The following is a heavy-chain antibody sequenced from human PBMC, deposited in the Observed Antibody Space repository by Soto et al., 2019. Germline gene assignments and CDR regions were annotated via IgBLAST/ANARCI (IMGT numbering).Heavy chain of an antibody. J-gene: IGHJ4*02. Sequence: SETLSLTCAVYGGSFSGYYWSWIRQPPGKGLEWIGEINHSGSTNYNPSLKSRVTISVDTSKNQFSLKLSSVTAADTAVYYCARGRLIDYDYIWGSYRSGLLDYWGQGTLVPVSS. D-gene: IGHD3-16*02. V-gene: IGHV4-34*01. CDR3: ARGRLIDYDYIWGSYRSGLLDY. CDR2: INHSGST. CDR1: GGSFSGYY.